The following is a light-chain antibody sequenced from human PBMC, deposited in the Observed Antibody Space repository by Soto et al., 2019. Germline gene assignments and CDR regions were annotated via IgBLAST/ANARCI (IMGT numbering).Light chain of an antibody. Sequence: DILMTQSPSTLSASVGDRVTITCRASQSISSWLAWYQQKSGKAPHLLIYDASTLESGVPSRFSGSGSGTEFSLTISSLQPDDFATYYCQEYESHRRTFGPGTKVEI. CDR2: DAS. V-gene: IGKV1-5*01. CDR3: QEYESHRRT. J-gene: IGKJ1*01. CDR1: QSISSW.